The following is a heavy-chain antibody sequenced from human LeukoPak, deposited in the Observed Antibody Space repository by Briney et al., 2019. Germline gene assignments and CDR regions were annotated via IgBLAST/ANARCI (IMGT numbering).Heavy chain of an antibody. CDR3: ARGRNQGYSSSWREYFQH. CDR1: GYTFTSYG. V-gene: IGHV1-18*01. J-gene: IGHJ1*01. CDR2: ISAYNGNT. Sequence: GASVKVSCKASGYTFTSYGISWVRQAPGQGLEWMGWISAYNGNTNYAQKLQGRVTMTTDTSTSTAYMELRSLRSDDTAVYYCARGRNQGYSSSWREYFQHWGQGTLVTVSS. D-gene: IGHD6-13*01.